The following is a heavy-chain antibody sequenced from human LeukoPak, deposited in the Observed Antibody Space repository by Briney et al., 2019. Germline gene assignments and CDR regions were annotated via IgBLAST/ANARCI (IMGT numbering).Heavy chain of an antibody. CDR1: GFTFSSYA. Sequence: GGSLRLSCAASGFTFSSYAMSWVRQAPGKGLEWVSAISGSGGSTYYADSVKGRFTISRDNSKNTLYLQMNNLRAEDTAVYYCAKKPLPGRGSYYGYWGQGTLVTVSS. J-gene: IGHJ4*02. V-gene: IGHV3-23*01. CDR3: AKKPLPGRGSYYGY. CDR2: ISGSGGST. D-gene: IGHD1-26*01.